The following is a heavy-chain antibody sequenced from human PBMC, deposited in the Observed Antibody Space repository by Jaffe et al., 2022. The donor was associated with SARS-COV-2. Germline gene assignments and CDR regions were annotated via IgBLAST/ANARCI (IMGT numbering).Heavy chain of an antibody. D-gene: IGHD3-3*01. CDR3: VRGLWSGYTDAFDM. CDR2: ISRDGGST. V-gene: IGHV3-64D*06. J-gene: IGHJ3*02. CDR1: GFAFNTLA. Sequence: EVQLVESGGGLVQPGGSLRLSCSASGFAFNTLAMYWVRQAPGKGLEYVSAISRDGGSTSYADFVRGRFTISRDNSDNTLYLQMTSLRNEDTAAYYCVRGLWSGYTDAFDMWGQGTVVTVSS.